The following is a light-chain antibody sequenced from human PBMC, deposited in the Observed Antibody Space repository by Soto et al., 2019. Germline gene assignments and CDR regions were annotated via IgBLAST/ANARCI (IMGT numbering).Light chain of an antibody. V-gene: IGKV3-20*01. Sequence: EIVLTQSPGTLSLSPGERATLSCRASQSVSSSYLAWYQQKPGQAPRLLIHGASRRAPGIPDWFSGSGSGTDFSITISSLEPEDFAVYYCQQYGSSPWTLGQVTKVEIK. J-gene: IGKJ1*01. CDR3: QQYGSSPWT. CDR1: QSVSSSY. CDR2: GAS.